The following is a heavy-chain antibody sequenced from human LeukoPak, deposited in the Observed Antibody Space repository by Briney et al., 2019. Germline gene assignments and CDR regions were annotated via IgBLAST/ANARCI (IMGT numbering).Heavy chain of an antibody. V-gene: IGHV1-18*01. J-gene: IGHJ6*03. CDR2: ISAYNGNT. D-gene: IGHD6-19*01. CDR1: GGTFSSYA. CDR3: ARGNRIAVAGRMDV. Sequence: ASVKVSCKASGGTFSSYAISWVRQAPGQGLEWMGWISAYNGNTNYAQKLQGRVTMTTDTSTSTAYMELRSLRSDDTAVYYCARGNRIAVAGRMDVWGKGTTVTISS.